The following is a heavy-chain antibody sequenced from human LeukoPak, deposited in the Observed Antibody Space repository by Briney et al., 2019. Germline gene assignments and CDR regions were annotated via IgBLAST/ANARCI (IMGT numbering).Heavy chain of an antibody. CDR1: GFTFSSYS. Sequence: GGSLRLSRAAPGFTFSSYSMNWVRQAPGKGLEWVSSISSSSSYIYYADSVKGRFTISRDNAKNSLYLQMNSLRAEDTAVYYCARDATMAMITFGGVIVGPDFDYWGQGTLVTVSS. CDR3: ARDATMAMITFGGVIVGPDFDY. V-gene: IGHV3-21*01. D-gene: IGHD3-16*02. J-gene: IGHJ4*02. CDR2: ISSSSSYI.